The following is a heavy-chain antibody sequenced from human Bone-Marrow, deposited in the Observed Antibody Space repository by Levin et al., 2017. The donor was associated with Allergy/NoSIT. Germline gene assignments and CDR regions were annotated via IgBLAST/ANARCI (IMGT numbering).Heavy chain of an antibody. CDR1: GYTFTSFG. Sequence: GESLKISCKASGYTFTSFGISWVRQAPGQGLEWMGWISVDNGNTNDAQKFQGRVTMTTDTSTSTVYMELRSLRSDDTAVYYCVRERRLRYSLLYYYGMDDWGQGTTVTVSS. CDR2: ISVDNGNT. J-gene: IGHJ6*02. CDR3: VRERRLRYSLLYYYGMDD. V-gene: IGHV1-18*01. D-gene: IGHD3-9*01.